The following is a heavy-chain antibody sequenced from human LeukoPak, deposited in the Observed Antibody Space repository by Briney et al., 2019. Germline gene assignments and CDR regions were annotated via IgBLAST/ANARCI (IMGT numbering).Heavy chain of an antibody. J-gene: IGHJ4*02. V-gene: IGHV3-7*01. CDR1: GFTFSSYW. CDR2: IKQDGSEK. CDR3: ARDRPASYYDSSGYYY. D-gene: IGHD3-22*01. Sequence: GGSLRLSCAASGFTFSSYWMSWVRQAPGKGLEWVANIKQDGSEKYYVDSVKGRFTISRDNAKNSLYLQMNSLRAEDTAVYYCARDRPASYYDSSGYYYWGQGTLVTVSS.